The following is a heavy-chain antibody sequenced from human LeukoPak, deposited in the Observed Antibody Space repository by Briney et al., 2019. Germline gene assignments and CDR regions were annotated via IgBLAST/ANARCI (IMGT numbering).Heavy chain of an antibody. J-gene: IGHJ5*02. CDR2: IIPIFGTA. CDR1: GGTFSSYA. Sequence: ASVKVSCKASGGTFSSYAISWVRQAPGQGLEWMGRIIPIFGTANYAQKFQGRVTITTDESTSTAYMELSSLRSEDTAVYYCARDLYRSGGSCYATGWFDPWGQGTLVTVSS. D-gene: IGHD2-15*01. CDR3: ARDLYRSGGSCYATGWFDP. V-gene: IGHV1-69*05.